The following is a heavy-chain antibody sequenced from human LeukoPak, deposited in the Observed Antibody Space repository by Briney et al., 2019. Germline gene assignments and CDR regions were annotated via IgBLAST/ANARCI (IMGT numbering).Heavy chain of an antibody. D-gene: IGHD6-13*01. CDR1: GFTFSNAW. Sequence: GGSLRLSCAASGFTFSNAWMSWVRQAPGKGLGWVARIKSKTDGGTTDYAAPVKGRFTISRDDSKNTLYLQMNSLKTDDTAGYYCTASSSWPNDACDIWGQGTMVTVSS. V-gene: IGHV3-15*01. J-gene: IGHJ3*02. CDR2: IKSKTDGGTT. CDR3: TASSSWPNDACDI.